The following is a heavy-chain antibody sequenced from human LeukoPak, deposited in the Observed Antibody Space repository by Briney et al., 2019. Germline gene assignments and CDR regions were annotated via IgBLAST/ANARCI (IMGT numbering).Heavy chain of an antibody. J-gene: IGHJ1*01. D-gene: IGHD5-18*01. Sequence: GRSLRLSCAASGVTFSSYGMHWVRQAPGKGLEWVAVISYDGSNKYYADSVKRRFTISRDNSKNALYLQMNSLRAEDTAVYYCAKDYRGGYSYATCYHWGQGTLVTVSS. CDR1: GVTFSSYG. CDR3: AKDYRGGYSYATCYH. CDR2: ISYDGSNK. V-gene: IGHV3-30*18.